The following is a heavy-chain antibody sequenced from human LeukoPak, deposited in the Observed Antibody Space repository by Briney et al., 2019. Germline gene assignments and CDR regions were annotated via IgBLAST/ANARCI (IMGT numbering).Heavy chain of an antibody. D-gene: IGHD4-11*01. J-gene: IGHJ4*02. V-gene: IGHV3-21*01. Sequence: GGSLRLSCAASGFTFSSYSMNWVRQAPGKGLEWVSCISSSSSYIYYADSVKGRFTTSRDNAKNSLYLQMNSLRAEDTAVYYCARDGALMTTVTSRPFDYWGQGTLVTVSS. CDR2: ISSSSSYI. CDR3: ARDGALMTTVTSRPFDY. CDR1: GFTFSSYS.